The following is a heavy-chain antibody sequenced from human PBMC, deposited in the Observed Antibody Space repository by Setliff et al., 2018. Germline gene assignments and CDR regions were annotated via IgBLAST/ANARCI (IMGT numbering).Heavy chain of an antibody. CDR2: MFVSKTT. D-gene: IGHD2-21*01. V-gene: IGHV4-4*07. CDR3: ATRTFAVIPHSGLGLDYFYGMDV. CDR1: GGSITESC. Sequence: PSETLSLTCTVSGGSITESCWSWIRQPAGKGLEWIGRMFVSKTTDYNPSLRSRVTMSMDTPNNEFYLKLSSVTAADTAIYFCATRTFAVIPHSGLGLDYFYGMDVWGRGTTVTVSS. J-gene: IGHJ6*02.